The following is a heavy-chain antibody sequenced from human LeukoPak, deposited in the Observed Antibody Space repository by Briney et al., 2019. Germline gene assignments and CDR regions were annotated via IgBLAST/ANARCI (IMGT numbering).Heavy chain of an antibody. J-gene: IGHJ3*02. Sequence: SQTLSLTCTGSGGSISSGDYYWSWIRQPPGKGLEWIGYIYSSGGTYYNPSLKSRLTISVDTSKNQFSLKLSSVTAADTAVYYCARDTLGSGYDAFDIWGQGTMVTVSS. V-gene: IGHV4-30-4*08. CDR1: GGSISSGDYY. CDR2: IYSSGGT. CDR3: ARDTLGSGYDAFDI. D-gene: IGHD3-10*01.